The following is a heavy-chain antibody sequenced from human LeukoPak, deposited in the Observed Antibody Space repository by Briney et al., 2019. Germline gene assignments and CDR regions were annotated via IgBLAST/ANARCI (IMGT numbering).Heavy chain of an antibody. J-gene: IGHJ3*02. CDR2: IHYSGST. CDR3: ASHSGRYRDAFEI. V-gene: IGHV4-39*01. D-gene: IGHD1-26*01. Sequence: PSETLSLTCTVSGGSISTNTYYWGWMRRPPGKGLEWIGTIHYSGSTYYTPSLKSRVTISIDTSKNQFSLKVTSMTATDTAVYYCASHSGRYRDAFEIWGQGTMVTVSS. CDR1: GGSISTNTYY.